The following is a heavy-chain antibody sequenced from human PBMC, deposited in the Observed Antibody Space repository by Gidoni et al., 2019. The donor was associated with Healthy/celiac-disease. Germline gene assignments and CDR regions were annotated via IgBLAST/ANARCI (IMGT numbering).Heavy chain of an antibody. CDR2: ISSSSSYI. CDR3: ARVPMIVVSPGYYYYGMDV. CDR1: GFTFSSYS. D-gene: IGHD3-22*01. Sequence: EVQLVESGGGLVKPGGSLRLSCAASGFTFSSYSMNWVRQAPGKGLEWVSSISSSSSYIYYADSVKGRFTISRDNAKNSLYLQMNSLRAEDTAVYYCARVPMIVVSPGYYYYGMDVWGQGTTVTVSS. J-gene: IGHJ6*02. V-gene: IGHV3-21*01.